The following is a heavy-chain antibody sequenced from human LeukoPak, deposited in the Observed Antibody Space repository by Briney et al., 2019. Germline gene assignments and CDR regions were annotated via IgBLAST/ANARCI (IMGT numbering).Heavy chain of an antibody. CDR2: INHSGST. Sequence: PSETLSLTCAVYGGSFSGCYWSWIRQPPGKGLEWIGEINHSGSTNYNPSLKSRVTISVDTSKNQFSLKLSSVTAADTAVYYCARGSSSWYDYWGQGTLVTVSS. CDR1: GGSFSGCY. V-gene: IGHV4-34*01. D-gene: IGHD6-13*01. CDR3: ARGSSSWYDY. J-gene: IGHJ4*02.